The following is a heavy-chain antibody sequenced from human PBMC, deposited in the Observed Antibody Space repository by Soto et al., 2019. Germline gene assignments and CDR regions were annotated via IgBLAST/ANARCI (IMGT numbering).Heavy chain of an antibody. CDR3: ARDRGGVLDYIWGSYRANYYYMDV. J-gene: IGHJ6*03. Sequence: ASVKVSFKASGYSFTTYSMHWVRQAPGQRLEWMGWINAGNGNTKYSQQFQGRVTITRDTSASTAYMELSSLRSEDTAVYYCARDRGGVLDYIWGSYRANYYYMDVWGKGTTVTVSS. CDR1: GYSFTTYS. D-gene: IGHD3-16*02. CDR2: INAGNGNT. V-gene: IGHV1-3*01.